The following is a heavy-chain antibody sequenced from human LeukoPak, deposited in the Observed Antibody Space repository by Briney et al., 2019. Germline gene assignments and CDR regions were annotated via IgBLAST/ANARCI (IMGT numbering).Heavy chain of an antibody. J-gene: IGHJ6*02. Sequence: GRSLRLSCAGSGFSFSSYTMHWVRQAPGKGLERVAIISYDGTNEYYADSVKGRFTISRDNSKNTLYLQVNSLRAEDTAVYYCARDIKWLGRYYYYGLDVWGQGTTVTVS. V-gene: IGHV3-30*04. CDR2: ISYDGTNE. D-gene: IGHD6-19*01. CDR1: GFSFSSYT. CDR3: ARDIKWLGRYYYYGLDV.